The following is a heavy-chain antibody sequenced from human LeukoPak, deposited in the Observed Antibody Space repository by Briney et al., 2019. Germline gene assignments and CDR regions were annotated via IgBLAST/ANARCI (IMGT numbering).Heavy chain of an antibody. D-gene: IGHD5-18*01. V-gene: IGHV3-30*19. CDR1: GFTFSSYG. CDR3: ARGQRGYSYGRDYYYYGMDV. J-gene: IGHJ6*02. Sequence: GGSLRLSCAASGFTFSSYGMHWVRQAPGKGLEWVAVISYDGSNKYYADSVKGRFTISRDNSKNTLYLQMNSLRAEDTAVYYCARGQRGYSYGRDYYYYGMDVWGQGTTVTVSS. CDR2: ISYDGSNK.